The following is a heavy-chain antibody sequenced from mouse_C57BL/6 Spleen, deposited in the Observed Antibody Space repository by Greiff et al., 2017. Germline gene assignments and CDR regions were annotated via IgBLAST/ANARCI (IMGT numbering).Heavy chain of an antibody. Sequence: QVQLQQSGAELARPGASVTLSCKASGYTFTSYGISWVKQRTGQGLEWIGEIYPRSGNTYYNEKFKGKATLTADKSSSTAYMELRSLTSEDSAVYFCARRDTGDAMDYWGQGTSVTVSS. CDR2: IYPRSGNT. CDR3: ARRDTGDAMDY. D-gene: IGHD3-3*01. V-gene: IGHV1-81*01. J-gene: IGHJ4*01. CDR1: GYTFTSYG.